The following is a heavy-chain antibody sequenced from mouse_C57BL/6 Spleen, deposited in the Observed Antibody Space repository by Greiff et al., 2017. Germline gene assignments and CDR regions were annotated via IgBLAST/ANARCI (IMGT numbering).Heavy chain of an antibody. D-gene: IGHD4-1*01. CDR1: GYSFTDYY. J-gene: IGHJ3*01. CDR3: AAGSFAY. V-gene: IGHV1-39*01. CDR2: INPKYGTT. Sequence: EVQLQQSGPELVKPGASVKISCTASGYSFTDYYMHWVKQSNGKSLEWIGVINPKYGTTSYNPKFQGKATLTVDPSSSTAYMQLTSLTSEDSAVXYCAAGSFAYWGQGTLVTGSA.